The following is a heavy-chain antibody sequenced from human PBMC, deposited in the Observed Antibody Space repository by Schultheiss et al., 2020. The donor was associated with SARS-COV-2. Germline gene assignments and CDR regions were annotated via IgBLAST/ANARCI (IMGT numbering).Heavy chain of an antibody. D-gene: IGHD5-12*01. J-gene: IGHJ4*02. V-gene: IGHV3-7*01. CDR3: ARDGGYSGYDLDY. CDR2: IKQDGSET. Sequence: GGSLRLSCAASGFTFSSYWMSWVRQAPGKGLEWVANIKQDGSETYFVDSVRGRFTISRDNAKNTLYLQMNSLRAEDTAVYYCARDGGYSGYDLDYWGQGTLVTVSS. CDR1: GFTFSSYW.